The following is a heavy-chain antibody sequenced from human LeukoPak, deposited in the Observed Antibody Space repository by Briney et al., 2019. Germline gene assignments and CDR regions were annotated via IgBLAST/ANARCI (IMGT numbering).Heavy chain of an antibody. Sequence: GGSLRLSCEASGFIFSNFGMHWVRQAPGKGLEWVAFTRYDGAKKYYGDSVRGRFTISKDNSKNTVHLEMNSLRPEDTAVYYCAKGGIVVVPAANLFDYWGQGTLVTVSS. CDR2: TRYDGAKK. J-gene: IGHJ4*02. CDR3: AKGGIVVVPAANLFDY. V-gene: IGHV3-30*02. CDR1: GFIFSNFG. D-gene: IGHD2-2*01.